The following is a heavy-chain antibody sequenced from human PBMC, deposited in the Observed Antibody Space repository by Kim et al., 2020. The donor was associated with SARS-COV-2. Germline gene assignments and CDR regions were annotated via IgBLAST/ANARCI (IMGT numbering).Heavy chain of an antibody. J-gene: IGHJ4*02. V-gene: IGHV4-30-4*01. Sequence: SETLSLTCTVSGGSISSGDYYWSWIRQPPGKGLEWIGYIYYSGSTYYNPSLKSRVTISVDTSKNQFSLKLSSVTAADTAVYYCARVGIAARPFDYWGQGTLVTVSS. CDR3: ARVGIAARPFDY. CDR1: GGSISSGDYY. CDR2: IYYSGST. D-gene: IGHD6-6*01.